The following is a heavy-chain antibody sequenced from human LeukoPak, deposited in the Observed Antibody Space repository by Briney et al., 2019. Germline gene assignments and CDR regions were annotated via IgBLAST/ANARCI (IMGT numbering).Heavy chain of an antibody. D-gene: IGHD3-22*01. J-gene: IGHJ4*02. CDR3: AKQAYDSPRTDFDY. CDR1: GFTFSSYR. Sequence: GGSLRLSCAASGFTFSSYRMNWVRRAPGKGLEWVSSISSSSSYMYYADSVKGRFTISRDNSKNTLHLQMNSLRAEDTAIYYCAKQAYDSPRTDFDYWGQGTLVTVSS. CDR2: ISSSSSYM. V-gene: IGHV3-21*04.